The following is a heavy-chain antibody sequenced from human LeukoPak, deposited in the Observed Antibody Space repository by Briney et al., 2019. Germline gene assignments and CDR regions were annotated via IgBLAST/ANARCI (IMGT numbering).Heavy chain of an antibody. CDR2: IYYSGST. CDR3: ARDSQGLLDY. J-gene: IGHJ4*02. CDR1: GGSISSSNW. V-gene: IGHV4-61*01. Sequence: SETLSLTCAVSGGSISSSNWWSWIRQPPGKGLEWIGYIYYSGSTNYNPSLKSRVTISVDTSKNQFSLKLSSVTAADTAVYYCARDSQGLLDYWGQGTLVTVSS.